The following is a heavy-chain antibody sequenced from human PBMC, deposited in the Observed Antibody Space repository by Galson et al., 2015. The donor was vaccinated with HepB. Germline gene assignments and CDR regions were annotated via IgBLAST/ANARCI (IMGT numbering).Heavy chain of an antibody. V-gene: IGHV3-23*01. CDR2: LSASGAGT. D-gene: IGHD3-9*01. CDR1: GFTFSDYS. CDR3: ARDPRQELVKYFDY. J-gene: IGHJ4*02. Sequence: LRLSCAASGFTFSDYSMNWVRQAPGKGLEWVSGLSASGAGTYYADSVRGRFTISRDNSKNTLFLQMDSLRAEDAAVYFCARDPRQELVKYFDYWGQGSLVTVSS.